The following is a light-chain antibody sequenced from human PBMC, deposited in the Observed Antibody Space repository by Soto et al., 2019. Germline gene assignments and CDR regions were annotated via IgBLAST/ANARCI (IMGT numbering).Light chain of an antibody. CDR2: GAS. CDR1: QSVSNNY. V-gene: IGKV3-20*01. J-gene: IGKJ2*01. Sequence: EIVLVQSPGTLSLSPGERATLSCRASQSVSNNYLAWYQQKPGQAPRLLIYGASSRATGVPDRFSGSGTGTYFSLTITSLEPEDFAVYYCQQYGVSPLMFTFGQGTKVGVK. CDR3: QQYGVSPLMFT.